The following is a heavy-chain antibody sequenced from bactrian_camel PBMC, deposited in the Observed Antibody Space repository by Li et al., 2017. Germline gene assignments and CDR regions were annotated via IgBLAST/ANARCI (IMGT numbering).Heavy chain of an antibody. CDR2: LWIGGATT. V-gene: IGHV3-3*01. D-gene: IGHD8*01. CDR1: TGTFSRVC. CDR3: AARRHGECYFWANNWSRATWYDH. Sequence: LVESGGGSVQAGGSLRLSCAASTGTFSRVCIGWFRQGPGKDREGLAVLWIGGATTTYADSVKGRFIITRDKAKDLVYLQMNSLQPGDAGMYYCAARRHGECYFWANNWSRATWYDHWGQGTQVTVS. J-gene: IGHJ4*01.